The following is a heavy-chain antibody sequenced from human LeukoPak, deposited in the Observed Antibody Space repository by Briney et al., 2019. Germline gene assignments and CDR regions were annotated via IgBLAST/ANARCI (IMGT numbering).Heavy chain of an antibody. CDR3: ARESAGSGPLDY. CDR2: IIPIFGTA. CDR1: GYTFTSYA. V-gene: IGHV1-69*13. J-gene: IGHJ4*02. Sequence: GASVKVSCKASGYTFTSYAISWVRQAPGQGLEWMGGIIPIFGTANYAQKFQGRVTITADESTSTAYMELSSLRSEDTAVYYCARESAGSGPLDYWGQGTLVTVSS. D-gene: IGHD6-19*01.